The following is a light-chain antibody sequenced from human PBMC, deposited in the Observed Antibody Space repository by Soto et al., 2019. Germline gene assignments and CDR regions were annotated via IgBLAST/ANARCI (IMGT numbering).Light chain of an antibody. V-gene: IGKV3-15*01. CDR3: QQYNEWPIT. J-gene: IGKJ5*01. CDR2: RAS. Sequence: EGVMTQSPATLSLSPGERAPLSCRASQSVSSLLAWYQQKPGPAPRLLIYRASTRATGISDRFSGSGSGTEFTLAITSLQSEDFAVYYCQQYNEWPITFGQGTRLE. CDR1: QSVSSL.